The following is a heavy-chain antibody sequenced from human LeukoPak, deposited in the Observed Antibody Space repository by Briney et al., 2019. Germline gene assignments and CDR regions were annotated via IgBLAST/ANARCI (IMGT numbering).Heavy chain of an antibody. V-gene: IGHV3-7*01. CDR3: VRDGGVSGYDLLDY. CDR2: INQDGSEE. Sequence: GGSLRPSRAAAGSRFSNYWITWVRHAPGKGLEWVAHINQDGSEEHYTDSVKARFTITRDNAKNSLSLQINSLRAEDTAVYYCVRDGGVSGYDLLDYWGQGTLVTVSS. J-gene: IGHJ4*02. D-gene: IGHD5-12*01. CDR1: GSRFSNYW.